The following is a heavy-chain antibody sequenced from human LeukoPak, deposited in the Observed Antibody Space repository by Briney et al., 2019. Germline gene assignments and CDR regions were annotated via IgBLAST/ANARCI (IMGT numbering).Heavy chain of an antibody. V-gene: IGHV3-74*01. CDR1: GFTFSSYW. CDR3: ARDPRKGVSAFDI. J-gene: IGHJ3*02. CDR2: ISPDGTTT. Sequence: GGSLRLSCAASGFTFSSYWMYWVRQAPGKGLVWVSRISPDGTTTNYADSVKGRFTISRDNAKNTLYLQMNSLRAEDTAVYYCARDPRKGVSAFDIWGQGTMVTVSS. D-gene: IGHD6-6*01.